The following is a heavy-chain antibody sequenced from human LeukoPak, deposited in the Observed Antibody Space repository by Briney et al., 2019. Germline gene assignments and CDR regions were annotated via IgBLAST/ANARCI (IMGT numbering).Heavy chain of an antibody. J-gene: IGHJ4*02. V-gene: IGHV1-3*04. CDR2: INTDSGDT. D-gene: IGHD3-22*01. CDR1: GYTFTRYT. CDR3: ARGDTRIPYYFDY. Sequence: ASVTVSCKASGYTFTRYTMHWVRQAPGQKLEWMGWINTDSGDTKYSEKFLRRVTITRDTAANTAYMELRSLRSDDTAVYYCARGDTRIPYYFDYWGQGTLVPVSS.